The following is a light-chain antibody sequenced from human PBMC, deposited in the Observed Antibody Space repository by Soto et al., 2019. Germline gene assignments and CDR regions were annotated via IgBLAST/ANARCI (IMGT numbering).Light chain of an antibody. V-gene: IGKV1-39*01. CDR2: AVS. Sequence: DFQMTQSPSSLSASVGDRVTITCRASQSISSYLNWYQQKPGRAPRLLIYAVSILQSGVPSRFSGSGSGIDFTLTISGLQPEDFAVYYCQQSHRAPLTFGGGTTVEIK. CDR1: QSISSY. CDR3: QQSHRAPLT. J-gene: IGKJ4*01.